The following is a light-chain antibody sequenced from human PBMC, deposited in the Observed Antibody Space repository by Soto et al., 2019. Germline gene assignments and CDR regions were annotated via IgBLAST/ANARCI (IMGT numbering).Light chain of an antibody. V-gene: IGLV4-60*02. Sequence: QHVLTQSSSASASLGSSVKLTCTLSSGHSSYIIAWHQQQPGKAPRYLMKLEGSGSYNKGSGVPARFSGSSSGADRYLTISNLQFEDEADYYCDSWDFTTRVFGGGTQLTVL. J-gene: IGLJ3*02. CDR2: LEGSGSY. CDR3: DSWDFTTRV. CDR1: SGHSSYI.